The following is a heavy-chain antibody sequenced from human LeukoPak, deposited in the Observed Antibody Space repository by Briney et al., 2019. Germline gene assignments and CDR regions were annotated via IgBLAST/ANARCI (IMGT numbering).Heavy chain of an antibody. CDR1: RFTFSTYW. D-gene: IGHD3-22*01. V-gene: IGHV3-74*03. CDR3: GRGGGSAYSPLDY. Sequence: GGSLTLSCAASRFTFSTYWMHGVRQGPGKGRVWFSRINNDWSSTTYAHSVKRRLPISRDNAKNKLYLQMNSLRVEDTAVYYCGRGGGSAYSPLDYWGQGTLVTVYS. J-gene: IGHJ4*02. CDR2: INNDWSST.